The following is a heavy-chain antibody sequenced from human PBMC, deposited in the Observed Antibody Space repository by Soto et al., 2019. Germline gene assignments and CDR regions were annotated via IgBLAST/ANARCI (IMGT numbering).Heavy chain of an antibody. CDR3: AKDQKNGDYVDYYYGMDV. D-gene: IGHD4-17*01. Sequence: GGSLRLSCAASGFTFSSYGMHWVRQAPGKGLEWVAVISYDGSNKYYADSVKGRFTISRDNSKNTLYLQMNSLRAEDTAVYYCAKDQKNGDYVDYYYGMDVWGQGTTVTVSS. J-gene: IGHJ6*02. V-gene: IGHV3-30*18. CDR2: ISYDGSNK. CDR1: GFTFSSYG.